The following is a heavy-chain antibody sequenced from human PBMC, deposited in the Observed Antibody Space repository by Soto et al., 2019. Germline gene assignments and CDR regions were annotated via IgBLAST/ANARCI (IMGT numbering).Heavy chain of an antibody. Sequence: QVQLVESGGGVVQPGRSLRLSCAASEFTFSSYGMHWVRQTPGKGLEWVAVIWYDGSNEYYADSVKGRFTISRDNSKNTLYLQTNSLRAEDTAVYYCARDDAVGYGMDVWGQGTTVTVSS. V-gene: IGHV3-33*01. CDR1: EFTFSSYG. CDR3: ARDDAVGYGMDV. J-gene: IGHJ6*02. CDR2: IWYDGSNE.